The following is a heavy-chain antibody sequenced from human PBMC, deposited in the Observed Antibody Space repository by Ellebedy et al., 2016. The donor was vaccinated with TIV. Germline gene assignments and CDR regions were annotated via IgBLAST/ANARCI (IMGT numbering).Heavy chain of an antibody. CDR2: IWYDGSNK. V-gene: IGHV3-33*01. Sequence: GESLKISXAASGFTFSSYGMHWVRQAPGKGLEWVAVIWYDGSNKYYADSVKGRFTIPRDNSKNTLYLQMNSLRAEDTAVYYCARVRLDWNWFDPWGQGTLVTVSS. D-gene: IGHD3-9*01. CDR1: GFTFSSYG. CDR3: ARVRLDWNWFDP. J-gene: IGHJ5*02.